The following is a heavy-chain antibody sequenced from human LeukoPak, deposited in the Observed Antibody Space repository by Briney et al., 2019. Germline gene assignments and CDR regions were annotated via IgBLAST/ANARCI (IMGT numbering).Heavy chain of an antibody. D-gene: IGHD5-18*01. V-gene: IGHV1-2*02. Sequence: ASVKVSCKASGYTFTGYYMHWVRQAPGQGLEWMGWINPNSGGTNYVQKFQGRVTMTRDTSISTAYMELSRLRSDDTAVYYCARGGLDTAMVMYYYYYYMDVWGKGTTVTVSS. CDR2: INPNSGGT. CDR3: ARGGLDTAMVMYYYYYYMDV. CDR1: GYTFTGYY. J-gene: IGHJ6*03.